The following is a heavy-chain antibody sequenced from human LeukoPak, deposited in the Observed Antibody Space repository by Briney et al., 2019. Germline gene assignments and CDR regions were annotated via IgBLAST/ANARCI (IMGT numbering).Heavy chain of an antibody. D-gene: IGHD3-9*01. J-gene: IGHJ4*02. Sequence: SETLSLTCTVSGGSITSSSYYWGWIRQPPEKGLEWIGYIYYTGSTNYNPSLKSRVTISVDTSKNQFSLKLISVTAADTAVYFCAGHYDILTGYDYWGQGTLVTVSS. V-gene: IGHV4-61*05. CDR2: IYYTGST. CDR3: AGHYDILTGYDY. CDR1: GGSITSSSYY.